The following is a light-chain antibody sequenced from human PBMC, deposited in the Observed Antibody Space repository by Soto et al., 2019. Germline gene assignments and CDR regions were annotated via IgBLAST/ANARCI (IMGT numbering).Light chain of an antibody. CDR2: DVS. CDR1: SSDVGGYNY. CDR3: SSYRSSSALGV. J-gene: IGLJ2*01. Sequence: QSALTQPASVSGSPGQSITISCTGTSSDVGGYNYVSWYQQHPGKAPKLMIYDVSNRPSGVSNRFSGSKSGNTASLTISGLQAEDEADYYCSSYRSSSALGVFGGGTQLTV. V-gene: IGLV2-14*01.